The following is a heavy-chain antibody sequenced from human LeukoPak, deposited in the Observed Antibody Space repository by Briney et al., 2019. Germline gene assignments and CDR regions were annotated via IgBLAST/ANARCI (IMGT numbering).Heavy chain of an antibody. CDR2: IYHSGST. V-gene: IGHV4-39*07. CDR1: GGSISSSSYY. J-gene: IGHJ4*02. Sequence: SETLSLTCTVSGGSISSSSYYWGWIRQPPGKGLEWIGSIYHSGSTYYNPSLKGRVTISVDTSKNQFSLKLSSVTAADTAVYYCARANYYGSGQFDYWGQGTLVTVSS. D-gene: IGHD3-10*01. CDR3: ARANYYGSGQFDY.